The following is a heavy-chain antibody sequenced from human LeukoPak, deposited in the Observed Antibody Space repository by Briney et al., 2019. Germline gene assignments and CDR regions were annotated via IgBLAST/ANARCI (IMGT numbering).Heavy chain of an antibody. CDR2: ISGSGGST. D-gene: IGHD6-13*01. V-gene: IGHV3-23*01. Sequence: PGGSLRLSCAASGFTFSSYAMSWVRQAPGKGLEWVSAISGSGGSTYYADSVKGRFTISRDNSKNTLYLQMNSLSAEDTAVYFCAKAGFSSSWSKPDNWFDPWGQGTLVTVSS. CDR1: GFTFSSYA. CDR3: AKAGFSSSWSKPDNWFDP. J-gene: IGHJ5*02.